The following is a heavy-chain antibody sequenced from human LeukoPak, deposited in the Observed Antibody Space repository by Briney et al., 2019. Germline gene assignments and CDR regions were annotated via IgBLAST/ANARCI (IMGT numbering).Heavy chain of an antibody. V-gene: IGHV4-59*12. CDR2: IYYSGST. Sequence: SETLSLTCTVSGGSISSYYWNWIRQPPGKGLEWIGYIYYSGSTNYNPSLKSRITISVDTSKNQFSLKLSSVTAADTAVYYCARGKGSGWTFDYWGQGTLVTVSS. CDR1: GGSISSYY. J-gene: IGHJ4*02. D-gene: IGHD6-19*01. CDR3: ARGKGSGWTFDY.